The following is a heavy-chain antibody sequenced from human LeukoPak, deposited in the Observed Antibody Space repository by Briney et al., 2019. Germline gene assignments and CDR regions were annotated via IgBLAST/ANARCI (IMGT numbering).Heavy chain of an antibody. D-gene: IGHD3-10*01. J-gene: IGHJ3*02. CDR3: ARAQYVLLWFEDAMGAFDI. Sequence: GSLRVSCKASGYTFTSYGISWVRQAPGQGLEWMGWISACNGNTNYAQTLQGRVTMTTDPSTSTAYMELRSLRSDVTAVYYCARAQYVLLWFEDAMGAFDIWGQGTMVTVSS. V-gene: IGHV1-18*01. CDR2: ISACNGNT. CDR1: GYTFTSYG.